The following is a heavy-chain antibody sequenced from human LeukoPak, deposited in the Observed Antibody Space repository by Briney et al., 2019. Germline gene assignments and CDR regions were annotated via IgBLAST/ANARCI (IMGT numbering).Heavy chain of an antibody. D-gene: IGHD3-10*01. V-gene: IGHV1-46*01. CDR3: ARDSYYYGSGSYYNWFDP. J-gene: IGHJ5*02. CDR1: GYTFTSYY. Sequence: ASVKVSCKTSGYTFTSYYIHWVRQAPGQGLEWLGIINPSGGSTTYAQKFQGRVTMTTDTSTSTVYMELRSLRSDDTAVYYCARDSYYYGSGSYYNWFDPWGQGTLVTVSS. CDR2: INPSGGST.